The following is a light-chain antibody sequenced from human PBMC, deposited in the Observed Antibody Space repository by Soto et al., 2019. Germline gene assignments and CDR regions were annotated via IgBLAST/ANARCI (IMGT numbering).Light chain of an antibody. CDR2: GAS. V-gene: IGKV3-20*01. J-gene: IGKJ1*01. CDR1: QSVSSSY. CDR3: QQYGSSPGWT. Sequence: EIVLTQSPGTLSFSPGERATLSCRASQSVSSSYLAWYQQKPGQAPRLLIYGASSRATGIPDRFSGSGSGTDFTLTISRLEPEDFAVYYCQQYGSSPGWTFGQGTKV.